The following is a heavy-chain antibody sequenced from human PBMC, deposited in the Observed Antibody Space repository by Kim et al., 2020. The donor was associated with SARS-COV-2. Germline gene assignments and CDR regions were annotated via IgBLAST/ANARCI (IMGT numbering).Heavy chain of an antibody. J-gene: IGHJ4*02. V-gene: IGHV4-61*01. Sequence: SETLSLTCTVSGASVSSGSYYWSWIRQPPGKGLEYIGFVYYSDNAYYNPSLMSLVTMSIDTSKNQFSLKLRSVTAADTALYYCARDPNGGWDVYWGQGTL. D-gene: IGHD2-8*01. CDR1: GASVSSGSYY. CDR3: ARDPNGGWDVY. CDR2: VYYSDNA.